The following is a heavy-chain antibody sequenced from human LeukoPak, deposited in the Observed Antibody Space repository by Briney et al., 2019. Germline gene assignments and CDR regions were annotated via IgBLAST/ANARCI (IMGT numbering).Heavy chain of an antibody. V-gene: IGHV4-39*01. D-gene: IGHD4-11*01. CDR2: IYYTGSA. CDR3: TRRGTATTERFDY. CDR1: GGSISSSSFY. J-gene: IGHJ4*02. Sequence: PSETLSLTCTVSGGSISSSSFYWGWIRQPPGKGLEWIAGIYYTGSAYYNPSLKSRVTISVDTSKNQFSLTLSSVTAADTAVYYCTRRGTATTERFDYWGQGTLVTVSS.